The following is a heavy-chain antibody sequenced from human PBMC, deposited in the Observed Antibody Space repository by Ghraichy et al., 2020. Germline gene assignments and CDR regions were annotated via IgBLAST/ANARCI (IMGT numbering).Heavy chain of an antibody. J-gene: IGHJ4*02. CDR3: ARGRKSSQQLVPLPFDY. V-gene: IGHV4-34*01. D-gene: IGHD6-13*01. CDR2: INHSGST. CDR1: TGPFDSYY. Sequence: SQTLSLTCAVYTGPFDSYYWSWIRQPPGKGLEWIGEINHSGSTNYNPSLKSRVTISVDRSKNQFSLRLSSVTAADTAVYYCARGRKSSQQLVPLPFDYWGQGTLVTVSS.